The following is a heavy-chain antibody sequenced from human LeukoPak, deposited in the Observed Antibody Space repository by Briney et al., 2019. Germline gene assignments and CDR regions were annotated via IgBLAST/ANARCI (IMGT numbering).Heavy chain of an antibody. CDR3: AREEYYDFWSGMGDY. Sequence: ASVKVSCKASGYTFTGYYMHWVRQAPGQGLEWMGWINPNSGGTNYAQKFQGRVTMTRDTSISTAYMELSRLRSDDTAVYYCAREEYYDFWSGMGDYWGQGTLVTVSS. D-gene: IGHD3-3*01. CDR2: INPNSGGT. V-gene: IGHV1-2*02. CDR1: GYTFTGYY. J-gene: IGHJ4*02.